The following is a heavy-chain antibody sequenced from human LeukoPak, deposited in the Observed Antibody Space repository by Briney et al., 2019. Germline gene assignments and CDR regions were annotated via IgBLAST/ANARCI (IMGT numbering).Heavy chain of an antibody. CDR3: ARTRNKAAAGTRSHAFDI. V-gene: IGHV4-61*02. D-gene: IGHD6-13*01. Sequence: TLSLTCSVSGGSISSGSYFWTWIRQPAGKGLEWIGRIYTSGTIYYNPSLKSRVTISVDTSKNQFSLKLSSVTAADTAVYYCARTRNKAAAGTRSHAFDIWGQGTMVTVSS. CDR2: IYTSGTI. CDR1: GGSISSGSYF. J-gene: IGHJ3*02.